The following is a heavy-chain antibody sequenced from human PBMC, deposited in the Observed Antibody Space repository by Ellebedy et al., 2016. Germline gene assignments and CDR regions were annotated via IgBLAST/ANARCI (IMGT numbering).Heavy chain of an antibody. CDR1: GFTFSSYG. CDR2: ISYDGSNK. D-gene: IGHD3-10*01. J-gene: IGHJ4*02. V-gene: IGHV3-30*18. Sequence: GGSLRLXXAASGFTFSSYGMHWVRQAPGKGLEWVAVISYDGSNKYYADSVKGRFTISRDNSKNTLYLQMNSLRAEDTAVYYCAKDALPLLWFGEPSGDWGQGTLVTVSS. CDR3: AKDALPLLWFGEPSGD.